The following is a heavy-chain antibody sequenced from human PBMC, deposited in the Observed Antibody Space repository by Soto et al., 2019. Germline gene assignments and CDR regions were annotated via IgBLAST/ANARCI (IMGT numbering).Heavy chain of an antibody. D-gene: IGHD3-10*01. CDR3: ARPGNYGSGSYLYYLDY. CDR1: GGSIRSSSYY. J-gene: IGHJ4*02. V-gene: IGHV4-39*01. CDR2: IYYSGST. Sequence: TLSLTCTVSGGSIRSSSYYWGWIRQPPGKGLEWIGSIYYSGSTYYNPSLKSRVTISVDTSKNQFSLKLSSVTAADTAVYYCARPGNYGSGSYLYYLDYWGQGTLVTVSS.